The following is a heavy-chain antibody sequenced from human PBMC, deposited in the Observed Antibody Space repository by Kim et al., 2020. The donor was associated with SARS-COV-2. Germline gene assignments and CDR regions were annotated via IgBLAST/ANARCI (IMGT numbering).Heavy chain of an antibody. CDR3: ASPTMVRGALDAFDI. CDR2: ISSSSSYI. V-gene: IGHV3-21*01. J-gene: IGHJ3*02. CDR1: GFTFSSYS. D-gene: IGHD3-10*01. Sequence: GGSLRLSCAASGFTFSSYSMNWVRQAPGKGLEWVSSISSSSSYIYYADSVKGRFTISRDNAKNSLYLQMNSLRAEDTAVYYCASPTMVRGALDAFDIWGQGTMVTVSS.